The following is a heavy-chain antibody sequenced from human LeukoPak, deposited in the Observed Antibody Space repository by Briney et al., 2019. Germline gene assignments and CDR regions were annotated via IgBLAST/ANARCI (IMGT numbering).Heavy chain of an antibody. CDR1: GYTFTNYA. Sequence: GASVKVSCKASGYTFTNYAISWVRQAPGQGLEWMGWISVYSDDTKSAQNLQGRITMTKDTSTSTAYMELRSLRSDDTAVYYCAREADKSGLFFRPDYWGQGTLVTVSS. CDR2: ISVYSDDT. D-gene: IGHD3-3*01. CDR3: AREADKSGLFFRPDY. V-gene: IGHV1-18*01. J-gene: IGHJ4*02.